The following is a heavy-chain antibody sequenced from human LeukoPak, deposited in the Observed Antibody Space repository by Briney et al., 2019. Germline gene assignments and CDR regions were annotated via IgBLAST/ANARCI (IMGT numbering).Heavy chain of an antibody. D-gene: IGHD6-13*01. CDR3: ARDWIGATGKGIDY. J-gene: IGHJ4*02. CDR1: GFTFSTYG. Sequence: GGSLRLSCAASGFTFSTYGFNWVRQAPGKGLEWVSSISSSNSYTDYADSVKGRFTISRDNTKNSLCLQMNSLRAEDTAVYYCARDWIGATGKGIDYWGQGALVTVSS. CDR2: ISSSNSYT. V-gene: IGHV3-21*04.